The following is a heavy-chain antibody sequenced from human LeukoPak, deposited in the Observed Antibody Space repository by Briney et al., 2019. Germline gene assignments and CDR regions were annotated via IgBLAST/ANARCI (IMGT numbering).Heavy chain of an antibody. J-gene: IGHJ4*02. CDR1: GFTFSSYS. V-gene: IGHV3-48*01. CDR2: ISYTGTI. CDR3: TRDPRALDY. Sequence: GGSLRLSCAASGFTFSSYSMNWVRQAPGKGLEWVSYISYTGTIYYADSVKGRFTISGDNAKNSLYPHMNSLRAEDTAVYYCTRDPRALDYWGQGTLVTVSS.